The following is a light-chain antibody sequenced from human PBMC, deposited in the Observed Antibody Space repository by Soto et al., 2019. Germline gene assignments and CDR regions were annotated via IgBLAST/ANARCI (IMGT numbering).Light chain of an antibody. CDR1: QNINRW. CDR3: QQYKTYRT. V-gene: IGKV1-5*03. CDR2: KAS. Sequence: DIQLTQSPSTLSASVGGRVTITCRASQNINRWLAWYQQKPGRAPKLLIYKASTLESGVPSRFSGSGSGTEFTLTISSLQPDDFGTFFCQQYKTYRTFGQGTRVDI. J-gene: IGKJ1*01.